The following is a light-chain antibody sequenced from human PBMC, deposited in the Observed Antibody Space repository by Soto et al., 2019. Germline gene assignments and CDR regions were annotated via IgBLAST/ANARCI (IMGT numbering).Light chain of an antibody. CDR1: QNIRTY. J-gene: IGKJ2*01. V-gene: IGKV1-39*01. CDR2: SAS. Sequence: DIQMTQSPYSLSASVGDSVTITCRASQNIRTYLNWYQQKPGRAPKLLIHSASALPSGVPSRFSGSGSGTEFTLTMSGLQHEDFETYSCQQGHSTPYTFGQGTKVDIK. CDR3: QQGHSTPYT.